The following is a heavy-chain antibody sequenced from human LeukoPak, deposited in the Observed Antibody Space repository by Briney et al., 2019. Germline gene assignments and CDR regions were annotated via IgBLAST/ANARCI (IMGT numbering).Heavy chain of an antibody. D-gene: IGHD3-22*01. CDR3: TAPYYDSSGYYSADAFDI. Sequence: PSETLSLTCAVSGYSISSGYYWGWIRQPPGKGLEWVGRIKSKTDGGTTDYAAPVKGRFTISRDDSKNTLYLQMNSLKTEDTAVYYCTAPYYDSSGYYSADAFDIWGQGTMVTVSS. CDR2: IKSKTDGGTT. J-gene: IGHJ3*02. V-gene: IGHV3-15*01. CDR1: GYSISSGYY.